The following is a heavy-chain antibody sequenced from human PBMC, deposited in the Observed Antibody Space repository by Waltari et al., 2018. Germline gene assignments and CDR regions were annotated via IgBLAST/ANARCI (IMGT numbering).Heavy chain of an antibody. J-gene: IGHJ4*02. D-gene: IGHD6-19*01. CDR1: GFTFSRYG. V-gene: IGHV3-33*01. CDR3: ARTGNGHSSGWYSGDY. Sequence: QVQLVESGGGVVQPGRSLRLSCAASGFTFSRYGMHWVRQAPDKGLEWVAIIWYEGSKKYYADSVKGRCTIAKDNSNNTLYLQMNSLRAEDTAVYYCARTGNGHSSGWYSGDYWGQGTLVTVSS. CDR2: IWYEGSKK.